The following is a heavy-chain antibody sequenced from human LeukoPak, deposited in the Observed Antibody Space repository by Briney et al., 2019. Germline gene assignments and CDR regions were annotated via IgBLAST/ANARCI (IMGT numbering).Heavy chain of an antibody. CDR1: GFTVSSNY. Sequence: GGSLRLSCAASGFTVSSNYMSWVRQAPGKGLEWVSVIYSGGSTYYADSAKGRFTISRDNSKNTLYLQMNSLRAEDTAVYYCARESGSSSWYGVSWGQGTLATVSS. CDR3: ARESGSSSWYGVS. CDR2: IYSGGST. V-gene: IGHV3-53*01. J-gene: IGHJ5*02. D-gene: IGHD6-13*01.